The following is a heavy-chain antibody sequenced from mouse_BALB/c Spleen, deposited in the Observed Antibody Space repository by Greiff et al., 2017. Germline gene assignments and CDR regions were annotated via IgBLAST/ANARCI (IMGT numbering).Heavy chain of an antibody. V-gene: IGHV1-54*01. J-gene: IGHJ2*01. CDR1: GYAFTNYL. CDR3: ARSYDGYYDY. D-gene: IGHD2-3*01. CDR2: INPGSGGT. Sequence: AQRVESGAELVRPGTSVKVSCKASGYAFTNYLIEWVKQRPGQGLEWIGVINPGSGGTNYNEKFKGKATLTADKSSSTAYMQLSSLTSDDSAVYFCARSYDGYYDYWGQGTTLTVSS.